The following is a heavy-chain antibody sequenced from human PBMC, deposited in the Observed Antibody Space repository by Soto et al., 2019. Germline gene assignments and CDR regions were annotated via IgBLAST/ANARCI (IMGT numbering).Heavy chain of an antibody. V-gene: IGHV4-4*02. Sequence: QVQLQESGPGLVKPSGTLSLTCTVSGGSISSSNWWSWVRQTPGKGLEWIAEIYHSGNSNYNPSLRSRVTMSVVKSKNQFSLNLSTVTAADTAIYYCARLKTTPNDAFDIWGQGTMVTVSS. D-gene: IGHD1-1*01. CDR3: ARLKTTPNDAFDI. CDR1: GGSISSSNW. CDR2: IYHSGNS. J-gene: IGHJ3*02.